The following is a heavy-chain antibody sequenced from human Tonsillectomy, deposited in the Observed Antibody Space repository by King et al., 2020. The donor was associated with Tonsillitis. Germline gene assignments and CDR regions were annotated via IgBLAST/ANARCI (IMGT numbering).Heavy chain of an antibody. CDR3: ASKVPGIAARPLNPDYSYYGMDV. D-gene: IGHD6-6*01. V-gene: IGHV1-18*04. CDR1: GYTFTSYG. Sequence: QLVQSGAEVKKPGASVKVSCKASGYTFTSYGISWVRQAPGQGLEWMGWISAYNGNTNYAQKLQGRVTMTTDTSTSTAYMELRSLRSDDTAVYYCASKVPGIAARPLNPDYSYYGMDVWGQGTTVTVSS. J-gene: IGHJ6*02. CDR2: ISAYNGNT.